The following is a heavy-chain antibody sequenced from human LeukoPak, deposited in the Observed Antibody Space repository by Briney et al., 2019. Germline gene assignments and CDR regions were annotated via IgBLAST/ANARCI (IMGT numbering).Heavy chain of an antibody. CDR2: ISGSGGST. J-gene: IGHJ4*02. CDR1: GFTFSSYA. V-gene: IGHV3-23*01. Sequence: GGSLRLSCAASGFTFSSYALTWVRQAPGKGLEWVSAISGSGGSTYYADSVKGRFTISRDNSKNTLYLQMSSLRAEDTAVYYCAKAGASSWYFYFDYWGQRTLVTVSS. CDR3: AKAGASSWYFYFDY. D-gene: IGHD6-13*01.